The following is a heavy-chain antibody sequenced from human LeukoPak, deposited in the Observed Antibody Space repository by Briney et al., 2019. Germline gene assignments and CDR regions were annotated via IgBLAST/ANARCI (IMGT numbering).Heavy chain of an antibody. D-gene: IGHD3-9*01. CDR3: ARDRTLLRYFDWSHFDY. Sequence: PGGSLRLSCAASGFTFSSYSMNWVRQAPGKGLEWVSYISSSSSTIYYADSVKDRFTISRDNAKNSLYLQMNSLRAEDTAVYYCARDRTLLRYFDWSHFDYWGQGTLVTVSS. J-gene: IGHJ4*02. V-gene: IGHV3-48*01. CDR1: GFTFSSYS. CDR2: ISSSSSTI.